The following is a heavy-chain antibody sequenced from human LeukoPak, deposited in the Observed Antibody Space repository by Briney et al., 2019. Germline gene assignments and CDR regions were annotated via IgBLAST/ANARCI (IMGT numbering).Heavy chain of an antibody. V-gene: IGHV3-48*03. CDR2: VSSSGSTI. D-gene: IGHD4-17*01. Sequence: GGSLRLSCAASGLTFSSYEMNWVRQAPGKGLEWVSCVSSSGSTIYYADSVKGRFTISRDNAKNSLYLQMNSLRAEDTAVYYCARINGDRDYWGQGTLVTVSS. CDR1: GLTFSSYE. J-gene: IGHJ4*02. CDR3: ARINGDRDY.